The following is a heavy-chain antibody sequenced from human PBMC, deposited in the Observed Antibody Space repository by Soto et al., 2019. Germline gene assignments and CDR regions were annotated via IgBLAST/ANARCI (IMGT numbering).Heavy chain of an antibody. V-gene: IGHV1-2*04. CDR3: ARVEAVGYYYGMDL. CDR2: TNPNSGGT. Sequence: QVQLVQSGAEVKKPGASVKVSCKASGYTFTGYYMHGVRQAPGQGLEWMGWTNPNSGGTNYAQKFQGWVTMNRDTSISTAYMELSRLRSDDTAVYYCARVEAVGYYYGMDLWGQGTTVTVSS. J-gene: IGHJ6*02. CDR1: GYTFTGYY. D-gene: IGHD6-19*01.